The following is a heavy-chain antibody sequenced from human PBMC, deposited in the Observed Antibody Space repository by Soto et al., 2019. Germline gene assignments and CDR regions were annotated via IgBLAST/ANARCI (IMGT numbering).Heavy chain of an antibody. J-gene: IGHJ4*02. V-gene: IGHV1-69*13. CDR2: IIPIFGTA. D-gene: IGHD2-21*01. CDR1: GGTFSSYA. Sequence: GASVKVSCKASGGTFSSYAISWVRQAPGQGLEWMGGIIPIFGTANYAQKFQGRVTITADESTSTAYMELSSLRSEDTAVYYCARVGQPIKYFDYWGQGTLVTVSS. CDR3: ARVGQPIKYFDY.